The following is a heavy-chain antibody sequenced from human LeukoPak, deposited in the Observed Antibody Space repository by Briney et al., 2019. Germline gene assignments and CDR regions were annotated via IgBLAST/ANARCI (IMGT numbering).Heavy chain of an antibody. CDR2: FDPEHGEM. CDR1: GDTLTELS. CDR3: ATGGPWDLLKH. Sequence: ASVKVSCKVSGDTLTELSTHWVRQAPGKGLEWMGGFDPEHGEMIYAQKLQDRVTMTEDRSTDTAYMELSSLRSEDTAVYYCATGGPWDLLKHWGQGTLVTVSS. J-gene: IGHJ4*02. V-gene: IGHV1-24*01. D-gene: IGHD3-9*01.